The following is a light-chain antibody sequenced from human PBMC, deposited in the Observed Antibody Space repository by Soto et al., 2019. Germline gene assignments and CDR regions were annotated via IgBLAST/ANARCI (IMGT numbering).Light chain of an antibody. CDR2: GAS. V-gene: IGKV3-20*01. Sequence: EIVLTQSPGTLSLSPGERATLSCRASQSVSSSYLAWYQQKPGQAPRLLIYGASSRATGIPDRFSGSGYGTEFSLTISILEAEDFAVYYCQQYGSSPPTYTLGKGTKLEIK. J-gene: IGKJ2*01. CDR3: QQYGSSPPTYT. CDR1: QSVSSSY.